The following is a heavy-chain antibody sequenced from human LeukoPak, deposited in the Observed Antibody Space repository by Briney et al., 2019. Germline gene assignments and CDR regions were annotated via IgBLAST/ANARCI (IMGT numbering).Heavy chain of an antibody. V-gene: IGHV4-59*01. CDR2: IYYSGST. CDR3: AGSPDYYGSGSYGPAAFDI. D-gene: IGHD3-10*01. Sequence: SETLSLTCTVSGGSISSYYWSWIRQPPGKGLEWIGYIYYSGSTNYNPSLKSRVTISVDTSKNQFSLKLSSVTAADTAVYYCAGSPDYYGSGSYGPAAFDIWGQGTMVTVSS. J-gene: IGHJ3*02. CDR1: GGSISSYY.